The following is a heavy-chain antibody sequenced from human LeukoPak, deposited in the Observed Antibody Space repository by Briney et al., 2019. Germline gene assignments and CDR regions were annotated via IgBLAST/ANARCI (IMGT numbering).Heavy chain of an antibody. CDR2: IYYSGSA. V-gene: IGHV4-31*03. Sequence: PSETLSLTCTVYGASIGNDNYYWSWIRQHPGEGLEWLGYIYYSGSAYFDPSLKSRLTLSVDTSKRQFSLNLNSVTAADTAVYYCARLYGSGKNYFDSWGQGTLVTVSS. CDR1: GASIGNDNYY. D-gene: IGHD3-10*01. J-gene: IGHJ4*02. CDR3: ARLYGSGKNYFDS.